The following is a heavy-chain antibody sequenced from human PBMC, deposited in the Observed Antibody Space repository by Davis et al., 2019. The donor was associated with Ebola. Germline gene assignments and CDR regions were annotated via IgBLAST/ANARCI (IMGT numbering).Heavy chain of an antibody. CDR1: GYSISSDYY. CDR2: INYSGNT. J-gene: IGHJ3*02. CDR3: AREHKGWGDAVDI. D-gene: IGHD6-19*01. V-gene: IGHV4-38-2*02. Sequence: MPSETLSLTCSVSGYSISSDYYWDWIRQPPGKGLEWIGNINYSGNTYYNPSLKSRVTITVDTSKNQFSLSLSSVTAADAAVYYCAREHKGWGDAVDIWGQGTMVAVSS.